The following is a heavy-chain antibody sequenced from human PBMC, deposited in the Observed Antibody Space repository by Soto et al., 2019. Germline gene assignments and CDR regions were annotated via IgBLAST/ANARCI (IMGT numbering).Heavy chain of an antibody. D-gene: IGHD5-18*01. CDR1: GFTFSSYA. V-gene: IGHV3-23*01. Sequence: HPGGSLRLSCAASGFTFSSYAMSWVRQAPGKGLEWVSAISGSGGSTYYADSVKGRFTISRDNSKNTLYLQMNSLRAEDTAVYYCAKIPRGYSYGLCMDVWGQGTTVTVSS. CDR2: ISGSGGST. J-gene: IGHJ6*02. CDR3: AKIPRGYSYGLCMDV.